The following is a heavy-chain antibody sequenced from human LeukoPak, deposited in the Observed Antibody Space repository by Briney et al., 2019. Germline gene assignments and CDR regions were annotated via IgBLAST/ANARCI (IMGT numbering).Heavy chain of an antibody. CDR2: IYDSGST. V-gene: IGHV4-39*01. D-gene: IGHD6-13*01. Sequence: SETLSLTCTVSGGSISSSSYYWGWIRQPPGKGLEWIGSIYDSGSTYYNPSLKSRVTISVDTSKNQFSLKLSSVTAADTAVYYCASPSIAAAGPDYWGQGTLVTVSS. CDR1: GGSISSSSYY. CDR3: ASPSIAAAGPDY. J-gene: IGHJ4*02.